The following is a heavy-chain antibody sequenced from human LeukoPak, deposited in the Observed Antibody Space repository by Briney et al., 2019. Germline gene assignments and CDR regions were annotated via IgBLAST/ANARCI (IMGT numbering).Heavy chain of an antibody. CDR2: ISYSGST. CDR3: ARSQGAYFDY. V-gene: IGHV4-59*01. J-gene: IGHJ4*02. Sequence: SETLSLTCTVSGDSINRYYWSWIRQPPGKGPECIGYISYSGSTNYNPSLKSRVTISLDTSKNHFSLKLTSVTAADTAVFYCARSQGAYFDYWGQGILVTVSS. CDR1: GDSINRYY.